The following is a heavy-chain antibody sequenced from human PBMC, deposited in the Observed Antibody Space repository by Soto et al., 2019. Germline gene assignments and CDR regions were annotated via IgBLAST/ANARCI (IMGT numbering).Heavy chain of an antibody. Sequence: SETLSLTCAVYGGSFSGSYYWSWIRQRPGKGLECLGYIFNSGSAYYNPSLRSRVTISIDTSKDEFSLTLSSVTAADTAVYFCARGYSGYDYNFDYWGQGISVTVSS. CDR3: ARGYSGYDYNFDY. V-gene: IGHV4-31*11. D-gene: IGHD5-12*01. J-gene: IGHJ4*02. CDR2: IFNSGSA. CDR1: GGSFSGSYY.